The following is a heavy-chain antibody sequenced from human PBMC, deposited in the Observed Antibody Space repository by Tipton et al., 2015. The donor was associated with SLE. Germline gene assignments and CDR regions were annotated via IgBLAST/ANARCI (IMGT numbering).Heavy chain of an antibody. CDR2: ISYDGSNK. D-gene: IGHD6-13*01. CDR3: AKQQLSGRGMDV. Sequence: SLRLSCAASGFTFSSYAMHWVRQAPGKGLEWVAVISYDGSNKYYADSVKGRVTISRDNSKNTLYLQMNSLRAEDTAVYYCAKQQLSGRGMDVWGQGTTVTVSS. CDR1: GFTFSSYA. J-gene: IGHJ6*02. V-gene: IGHV3-30*04.